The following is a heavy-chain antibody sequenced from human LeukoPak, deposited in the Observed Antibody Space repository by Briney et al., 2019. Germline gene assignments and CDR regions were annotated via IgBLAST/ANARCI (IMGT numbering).Heavy chain of an antibody. D-gene: IGHD2-21*01. CDR2: ISGGGRTT. J-gene: IGHJ4*02. V-gene: IGHV3-23*01. CDR1: GFTFSNHA. Sequence: GGSLRLSCAASGFTFSNHAMSWVRQAPGKGLQWVSVISGGGRTTEYADSVKGRCTVSRDNSVNTLSLHMDSLRVEDTAIYYCAKNVVFTRYFDSWGQGTLVTVSS. CDR3: AKNVVFTRYFDS.